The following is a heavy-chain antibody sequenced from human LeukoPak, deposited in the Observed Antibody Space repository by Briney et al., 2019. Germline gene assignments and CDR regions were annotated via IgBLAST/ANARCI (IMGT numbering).Heavy chain of an antibody. Sequence: GRSLRLSCAASGFTFSSYGMHWVRQAPGKGLEWVEVISYDGSNKYYADSVKGRFTISRDNSKNTLYLQMNSLRAEDTAVYYCAKMSWYTKYNWFDPWGQGTLVTVSS. D-gene: IGHD1-1*01. CDR3: AKMSWYTKYNWFDP. J-gene: IGHJ5*02. CDR2: ISYDGSNK. V-gene: IGHV3-30*18. CDR1: GFTFSSYG.